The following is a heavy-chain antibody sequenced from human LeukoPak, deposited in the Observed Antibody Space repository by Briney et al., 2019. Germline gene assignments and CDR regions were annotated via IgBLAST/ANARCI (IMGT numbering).Heavy chain of an antibody. J-gene: IGHJ4*02. CDR3: AREEVGATKD. D-gene: IGHD1-26*01. CDR2: IYYSGST. V-gene: IGHV4-30-4*08. Sequence: SWIRQPPGKGLEWIGYIYYSGSTYYNPSLKSRVTISVDTSKNQFSLKLSSVTAADTAVYYCAREEVGATKDWGQGTLVTVSS.